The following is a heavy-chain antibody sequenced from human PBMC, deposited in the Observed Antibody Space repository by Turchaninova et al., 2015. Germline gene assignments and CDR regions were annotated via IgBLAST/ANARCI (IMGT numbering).Heavy chain of an antibody. Sequence: QVQLQESGPGLVKPSETLSLTCPVSAASHSRSGSSWDWIRQPPGKGLEWMATINHSGTTYHNPSLKSRVTISVDTSKNQFSLRLSSVTAADTAMYYCARHSFGPATDWFDSWGQGTLVTVSS. CDR1: AASHSRSGSS. CDR2: INHSGTT. CDR3: ARHSFGPATDWFDS. D-gene: IGHD3-3*01. J-gene: IGHJ5*01. V-gene: IGHV4-39*01.